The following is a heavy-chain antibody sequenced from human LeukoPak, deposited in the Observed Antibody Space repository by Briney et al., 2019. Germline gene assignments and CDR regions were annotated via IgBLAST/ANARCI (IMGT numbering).Heavy chain of an antibody. J-gene: IGHJ4*02. CDR1: GFAFGNYA. CDR3: ARLNSFDSSGYYFDY. D-gene: IGHD3-22*01. CDR2: IRSKNYRGTT. Sequence: LRLFCTASGFAFGNYALSWFRQAPAKGLERVAFIRSKNYRGTTEYAASVKGIFTISRDDSKSIAYLQMNILKTEDTAVYYCARLNSFDSSGYYFDYWGQGTLVTVSS. V-gene: IGHV3-49*03.